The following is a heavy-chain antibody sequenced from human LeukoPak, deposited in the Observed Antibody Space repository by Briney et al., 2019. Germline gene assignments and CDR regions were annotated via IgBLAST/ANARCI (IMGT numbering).Heavy chain of an antibody. V-gene: IGHV3-53*01. CDR1: DLTVSDYY. CDR3: GGSGSYYTPSYY. J-gene: IGHJ4*02. D-gene: IGHD3-10*01. Sequence: PGGSLRLFCATSDLTVSDYYMSWVRQAPGRGLEWVSVISNGGVTYYADSVKGRFTISRDDSNDTVYLQMNNVRPEDTAVYYCGGSGSYYTPSYYWGQGTLVTVSS. CDR2: ISNGGVT.